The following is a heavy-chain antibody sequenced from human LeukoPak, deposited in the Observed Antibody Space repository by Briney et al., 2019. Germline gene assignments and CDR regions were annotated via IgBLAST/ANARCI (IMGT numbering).Heavy chain of an antibody. CDR3: ARTPLSHNIVVVIAIPFGAFDI. Sequence: PGGSLRLSCAASGFTFSSYGMHWVRQAPGKGLEWVAFIRYDGSNKYYADSVKGRFTISRDNSKNTLYLQMNSLRAEDTAVYHCARTPLSHNIVVVIAIPFGAFDIWGQGTMVTVSS. CDR2: IRYDGSNK. CDR1: GFTFSSYG. V-gene: IGHV3-30*02. D-gene: IGHD2-21*01. J-gene: IGHJ3*02.